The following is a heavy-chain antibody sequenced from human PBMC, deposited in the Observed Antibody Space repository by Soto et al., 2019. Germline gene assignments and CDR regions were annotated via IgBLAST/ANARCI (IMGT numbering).Heavy chain of an antibody. V-gene: IGHV4-39*02. J-gene: IGHJ4*02. CDR1: GGSIASSLYY. CDR3: AGEYYYDSSGYYNY. D-gene: IGHD3-22*01. CDR2: IYYSGST. Sequence: PSETLSLTCTVSGGSIASSLYYWGWVRQSPGKGLEWIESIYYSGSTHYNPSLKSRVTVSVDTSKNQLSLKLSSVTAADTAVYYCAGEYYYDSSGYYNYWGQGTLVTVS.